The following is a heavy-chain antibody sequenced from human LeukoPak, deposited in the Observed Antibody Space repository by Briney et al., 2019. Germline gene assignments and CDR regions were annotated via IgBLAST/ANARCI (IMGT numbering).Heavy chain of an antibody. Sequence: SETLSLTCTVSGGFISSYSWSWIRQDAGKGLEWIGRIYTSGSTNYNLSLKSRVTMSVDTSKNQFSLNLSSVTAADTAVYYCARGVASTGIGWFDPWGQGTLVTVSS. CDR3: ARGVASTGIGWFDP. D-gene: IGHD6-13*01. CDR1: GGFISSYS. J-gene: IGHJ5*02. CDR2: IYTSGST. V-gene: IGHV4-4*07.